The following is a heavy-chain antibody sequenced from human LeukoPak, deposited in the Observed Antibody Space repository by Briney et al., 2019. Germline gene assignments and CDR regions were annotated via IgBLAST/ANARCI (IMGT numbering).Heavy chain of an antibody. CDR1: GSTFRSHW. D-gene: IGHD5-18*01. CDR3: ARLEYGYSYGTPWSYYYYYMDV. J-gene: IGHJ6*03. V-gene: IGHV3-7*01. Sequence: GGSLRLSCIVSGSTFRSHWMSWVRQAPGKGLEWVANIKEDESEKYYVDSVKGRFTISRDNAKNSLYLQMNSLRAEDTAVYYCARLEYGYSYGTPWSYYYYYMDVWGKGTTVTVSS. CDR2: IKEDESEK.